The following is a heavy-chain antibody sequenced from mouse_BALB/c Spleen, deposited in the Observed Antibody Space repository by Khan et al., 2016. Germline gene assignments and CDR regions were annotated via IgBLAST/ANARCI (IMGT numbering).Heavy chain of an antibody. J-gene: IGHJ4*01. V-gene: IGHV4-1*02. CDR3: ARQEDYAMDY. Sequence: EVQLQESGGGLVQPGGSLKLSCAASGFDFSRYWLSWVRQAPGKGLEWIGETNPDSSTINYTPSLKDKFIISRDNAKNTLYLQMSKVRAADTAPCYSARQEDYAMDYWGQGTSVAVYS. CDR1: GFDFSRYW. CDR2: TNPDSSTI.